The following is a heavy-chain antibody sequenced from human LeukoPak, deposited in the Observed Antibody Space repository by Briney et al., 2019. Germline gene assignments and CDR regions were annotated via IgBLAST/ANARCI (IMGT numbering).Heavy chain of an antibody. J-gene: IGHJ4*02. CDR2: IRYDGSNK. CDR3: AKDMAPGTMVMGFDY. Sequence: PGGSLRLSCAASGFTFSSYGMHWVRQAPGKGLEWVAFIRYDGSNKYYADSVKGRFTISRDNSRNTLYLQMNGLRAEDTAVYYCAKDMAPGTMVMGFDYWGQGTLVTVSS. V-gene: IGHV3-30*02. CDR1: GFTFSSYG. D-gene: IGHD3-10*01.